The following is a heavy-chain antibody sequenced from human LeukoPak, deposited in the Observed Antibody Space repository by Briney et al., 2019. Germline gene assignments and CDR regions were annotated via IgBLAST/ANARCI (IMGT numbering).Heavy chain of an antibody. V-gene: IGHV3-23*01. D-gene: IGHD6-19*01. CDR3: AKNGYSSGWYPEN. CDR1: GFTVSNYG. Sequence: GGSLRLSCAASGFTVSNYGMSWVRQAPGKGLEWVSAVTGTGGSTYYADSVKGRFTISRDNSKNTLYLQMNSLRGEDTAIYYCAKNGYSSGWYPENWGQGTLVTVSS. J-gene: IGHJ4*02. CDR2: VTGTGGST.